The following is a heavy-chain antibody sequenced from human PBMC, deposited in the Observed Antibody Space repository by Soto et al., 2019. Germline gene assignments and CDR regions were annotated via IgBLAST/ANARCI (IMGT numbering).Heavy chain of an antibody. D-gene: IGHD3-22*01. Sequence: EVQLVESGGGLVQPGGSLRLSCAASGFTFSSYDMHWVRQATGKGLEWVSAIGTAGDTYYPGSVKGRFTISRENAKNSLYLQMNSLRAEDTAVYYCARAGGGYLLYSYYYYGMDVWGQGTTVTVSS. CDR3: ARAGGGYLLYSYYYYGMDV. J-gene: IGHJ6*02. CDR2: IGTAGDT. V-gene: IGHV3-13*01. CDR1: GFTFSSYD.